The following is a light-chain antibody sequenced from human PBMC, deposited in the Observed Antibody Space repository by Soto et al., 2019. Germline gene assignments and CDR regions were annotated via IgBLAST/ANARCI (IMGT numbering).Light chain of an antibody. CDR2: GAS. CDR1: QSVSSN. CDR3: HQYNNWPPPLRYT. J-gene: IGKJ2*01. Sequence: EIVMTQSPATLSVSPGERATLSCRASQSVSSNLAWYQQKPGQAPRLLIYGASTRATGIPARFSGSGSGTEFTLTISSLQSEDFAVFYCHQYNNWPPPLRYTFGQGTKLEIK. V-gene: IGKV3-15*01.